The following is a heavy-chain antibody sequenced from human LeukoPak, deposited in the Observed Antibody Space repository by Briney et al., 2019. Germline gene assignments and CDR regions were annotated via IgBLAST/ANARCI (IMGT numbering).Heavy chain of an antibody. Sequence: PGGSLRLSCAASGFTFSSYSMNWVRQALGKGLEWVSSISSSSSYIYYADSVKGRFTISGDNAKNSLYLQMNSLRAEDTAVYYCARDGYCSGGSCGSSEWGYWGQGTLVTVSS. CDR2: ISSSSSYI. V-gene: IGHV3-21*01. CDR1: GFTFSSYS. J-gene: IGHJ4*02. CDR3: ARDGYCSGGSCGSSEWGY. D-gene: IGHD2-15*01.